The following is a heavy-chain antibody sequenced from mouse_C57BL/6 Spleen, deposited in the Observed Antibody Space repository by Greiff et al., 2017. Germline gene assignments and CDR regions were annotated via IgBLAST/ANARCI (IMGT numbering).Heavy chain of an antibody. D-gene: IGHD4-1*01. CDR1: GYTFTDYY. Sequence: EVKLQQSGPELVKPGASVKISCKASGYTFTDYYMNWVKQSHGKSLEWIGDINPNNGGTSYNQKFKGKATLTVDKSSSTAYMELRSLTSEDSAVYYCARGGELVPYYFDYWGQGTTLTVSS. CDR2: INPNNGGT. J-gene: IGHJ2*01. CDR3: ARGGELVPYYFDY. V-gene: IGHV1-26*01.